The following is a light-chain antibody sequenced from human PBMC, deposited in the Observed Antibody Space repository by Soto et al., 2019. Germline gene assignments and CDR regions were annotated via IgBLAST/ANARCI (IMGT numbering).Light chain of an antibody. CDR1: SSDVGTYNY. Sequence: QSALTQFASVSGSPGQSITISCAGTSSDVGTYNYVSWYQLHPDKAPKLIIYAVSNRPSGVSNRFSGSKSGNTASLTISGLQAEDEAHYFCSSYTTSSALVVFGGGTKLTGL. CDR3: SSYTTSSALVV. V-gene: IGLV2-14*01. CDR2: AVS. J-gene: IGLJ2*01.